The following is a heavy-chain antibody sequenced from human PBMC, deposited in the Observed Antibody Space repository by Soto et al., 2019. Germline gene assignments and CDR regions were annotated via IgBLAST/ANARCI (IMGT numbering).Heavy chain of an antibody. CDR2: IYQSGST. D-gene: IGHD3-22*01. CDR1: GGSLSSSAYS. Sequence: QLQLQESGSRLVKPSQTLSLTCAVSGGSLSSSAYSWSWIRQPPGEGLEWIGFIYQSGSTYYNPSLKSRLTLSLDRPKNQFSLKLTSVTAADTAVYYCARELLFYDSSGYSWDDAFDIWGQGTMVTVSS. CDR3: ARELLFYDSSGYSWDDAFDI. J-gene: IGHJ3*02. V-gene: IGHV4-30-2*01.